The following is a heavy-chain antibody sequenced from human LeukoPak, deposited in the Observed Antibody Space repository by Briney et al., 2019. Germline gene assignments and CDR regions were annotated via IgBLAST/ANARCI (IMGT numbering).Heavy chain of an antibody. CDR2: IWHDERAN. D-gene: IGHD2-15*01. Sequence: GGSLRLSCAASGFTFSNYGMHWVRQAPGKGLEWGAFIWHDERANDYAASVKGRFTTDRDNSKKMLYLQMNSLRVEDTAVYYCAKDRRGYCSGGRCDYYYYYMDVWGKGTTVTVSS. CDR3: AKDRRGYCSGGRCDYYYYYMDV. J-gene: IGHJ6*03. V-gene: IGHV3-30*02. CDR1: GFTFSNYG.